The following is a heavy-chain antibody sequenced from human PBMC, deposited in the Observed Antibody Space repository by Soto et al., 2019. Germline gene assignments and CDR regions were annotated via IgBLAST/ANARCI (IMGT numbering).Heavy chain of an antibody. CDR3: ARQWVSYGMDV. J-gene: IGHJ6*02. CDR1: GYTFTSYG. V-gene: IGHV1-2*04. Sequence: ASVKVSCKASGYTFTSYGISWVRQAPGQGLEWMGWINPNSGGTNYAQKFQGWVTMTRDTFISTAYMELSRLRSDATAVYYCARQWVSYGMDVWGQGTTVTVSS. D-gene: IGHD1-26*01. CDR2: INPNSGGT.